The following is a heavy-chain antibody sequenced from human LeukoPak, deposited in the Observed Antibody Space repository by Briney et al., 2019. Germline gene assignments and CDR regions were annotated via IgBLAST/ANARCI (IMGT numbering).Heavy chain of an antibody. Sequence: GASVKVSCKASGYTFTGYFMHWVRQAPGQGLEWMGWISAYSGNTNYAQKLQGRVTMTTDTSTSTAYMELRSLRSDDTAVYYCARGHSSSWYDYWGQGTLVTVSS. J-gene: IGHJ4*02. CDR2: ISAYSGNT. CDR1: GYTFTGYF. D-gene: IGHD6-13*01. CDR3: ARGHSSSWYDY. V-gene: IGHV1-18*04.